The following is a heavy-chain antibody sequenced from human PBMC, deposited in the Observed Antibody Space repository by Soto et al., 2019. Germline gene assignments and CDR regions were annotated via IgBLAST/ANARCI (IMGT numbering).Heavy chain of an antibody. J-gene: IGHJ4*02. Sequence: SETLSLTCTVSGGSISSSSYYWSWIRQPPGKGLEWIGYIYYSGSTNYNPSLKSRVTISVDTSKNQFSLKLSSVTAADTAVYYCARDSSGYYYTHYFDYWGQGTLVTVSS. D-gene: IGHD3-22*01. CDR3: ARDSSGYYYTHYFDY. V-gene: IGHV4-61*01. CDR1: GGSISSSSYY. CDR2: IYYSGST.